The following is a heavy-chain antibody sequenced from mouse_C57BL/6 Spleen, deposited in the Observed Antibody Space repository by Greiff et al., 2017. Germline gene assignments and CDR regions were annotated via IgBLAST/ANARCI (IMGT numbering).Heavy chain of an antibody. J-gene: IGHJ3*01. D-gene: IGHD1-1*01. CDR1: GYTFTSYW. V-gene: IGHV1-64*01. CDR2: IHPNSGST. CDR3: ARSDTTVVDWFAD. Sequence: QVQLQQPGAELVKPGASVKLSCKASGYTFTSYWMHWVKQRPGQGLEWIGMIHPNSGSTNYNEKFKSKATLTVDKSSSTAYMQLSSLTSEDSAVYYCARSDTTVVDWFADWGQGTLVTVSA.